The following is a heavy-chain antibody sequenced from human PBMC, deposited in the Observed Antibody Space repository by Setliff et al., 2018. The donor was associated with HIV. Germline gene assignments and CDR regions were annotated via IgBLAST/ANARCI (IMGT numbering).Heavy chain of an antibody. D-gene: IGHD5-18*01. J-gene: IGHJ3*02. V-gene: IGHV4-39*01. CDR3: AKRPGYGYPFHI. Sequence: SETLSLTCTVSGGSISSTTYWWGWIRQPTGKGLEWIGTIYYNGNTFYDPSLKRRVTISIDMSKNQFSLKLTALAAADTAVYYCAKRPGYGYPFHIWGQGTMVTVS. CDR2: IYYNGNT. CDR1: GGSISSTTYW.